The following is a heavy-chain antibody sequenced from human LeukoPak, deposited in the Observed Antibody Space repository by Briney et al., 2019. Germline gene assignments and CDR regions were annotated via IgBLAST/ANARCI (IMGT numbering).Heavy chain of an antibody. J-gene: IGHJ6*03. D-gene: IGHD2-2*01. V-gene: IGHV1-2*02. CDR3: ARGPIVVVPAAMFDYYYYYYYMDV. CDR2: IYPNSGGT. Sequence: GASVKVSCKASAYTFTGYYMQWVRKAPGLGLEWMGWIYPNSGGTKYEPEFQGRVTVTRDTSISTAYMELSRLRSDDTAVYYCARGPIVVVPAAMFDYYYYYYYMDVWGKGTTVTVSS. CDR1: AYTFTGYY.